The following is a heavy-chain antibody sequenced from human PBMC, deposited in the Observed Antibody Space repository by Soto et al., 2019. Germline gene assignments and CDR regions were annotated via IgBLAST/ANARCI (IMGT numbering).Heavy chain of an antibody. D-gene: IGHD1-26*01. CDR2: INPNSGGT. CDR3: ARDISGSYDY. J-gene: IGHJ4*02. Sequence: ASVKVSCKASGYTFTDYNMHWVRQAPGQGLEWMGLINPNSGGTNYPQRFQGRVTMTRDTSISTAYMELSTLRSDDTAIYYCARDISGSYDYWGQGTLVTVSS. V-gene: IGHV1-2*02. CDR1: GYTFTDYN.